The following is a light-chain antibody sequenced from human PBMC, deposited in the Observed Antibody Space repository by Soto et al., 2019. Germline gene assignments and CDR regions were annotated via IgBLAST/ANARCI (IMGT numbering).Light chain of an antibody. CDR1: NSDFGAENY. Sequence: QSSMTPAPPSSGPPGHSATISSTGSNSDFGAENYVSWYQCHPGHAPKLLIYEVSARPSGVSGRFSGSKSGNTASLTVSGLEAEDDATYYCTSSAGTSKGGMFGTGTKVTVL. V-gene: IGLV2-8*01. CDR2: EVS. J-gene: IGLJ1*01. CDR3: TSSAGTSKGGM.